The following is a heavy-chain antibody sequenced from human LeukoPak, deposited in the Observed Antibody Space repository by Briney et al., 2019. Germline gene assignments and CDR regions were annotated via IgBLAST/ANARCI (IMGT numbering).Heavy chain of an antibody. D-gene: IGHD3-10*01. J-gene: IGHJ6*03. CDR3: ARQISDYYYYYMDV. CDR1: GGSISSSNYY. V-gene: IGHV4-39*01. CDR2: IYYSGTT. Sequence: SETLSLTXTVSGGSISSSNYYWGWIRQPPGKGLEGIGAIYYSGTTYYNPSLESRVTISEDTSKNQFSLTLRSVTAADTAVYYCARQISDYYYYYMDVWGKGTTVTVSS.